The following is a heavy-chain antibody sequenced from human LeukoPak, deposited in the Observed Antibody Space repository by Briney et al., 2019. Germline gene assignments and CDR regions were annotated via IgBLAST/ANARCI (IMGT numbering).Heavy chain of an antibody. V-gene: IGHV4-59*01. J-gene: IGHJ4*02. CDR3: ARDKVIVAGYFDY. Sequence: SETLSLTCTVSGGSISSTYWSWIRQPPGKGLEWIGYIYYTGSTIYNPSLQSRVTISTDTSKNQFSPKLSSVTPADTAVYYCARDKVIVAGYFDYWGQGSLVTVSS. CDR2: IYYTGST. CDR1: GGSISSTY. D-gene: IGHD5-12*01.